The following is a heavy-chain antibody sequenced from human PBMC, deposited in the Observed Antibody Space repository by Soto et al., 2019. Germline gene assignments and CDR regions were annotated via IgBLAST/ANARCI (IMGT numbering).Heavy chain of an antibody. J-gene: IGHJ5*02. Sequence: QVQLVESGGGVVQPGRSLRLSCAASGFTFSSYAMHWVRQAPGKGLEWVAVISYDGSNKYYADSVKGRFTISRDNSKNTLYLQMNSLRAEDTAVYYCAKGIAVADWFDPWGQGTLVTVSS. CDR3: AKGIAVADWFDP. CDR1: GFTFSSYA. V-gene: IGHV3-30*04. CDR2: ISYDGSNK. D-gene: IGHD6-19*01.